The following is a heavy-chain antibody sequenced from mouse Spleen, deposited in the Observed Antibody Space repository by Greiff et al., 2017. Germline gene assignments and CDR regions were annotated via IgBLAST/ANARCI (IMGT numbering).Heavy chain of an antibody. CDR1: GYTFTSYW. V-gene: IGHV1-55*01. J-gene: IGHJ4*01. CDR2: IYPGSGST. CDR3: ARDYGSSHGAMDY. Sequence: QVQLQQPGAELVKPGASVKMSCKASGYTFTSYWITWVKQRPGQGLEWIGDIYPGSGSTNYNEKFKSKATLTVDTSSSTAYMQLSSLTSEDSAVYFCARDYGSSHGAMDYWGQGTSVTVSS. D-gene: IGHD1-1*01.